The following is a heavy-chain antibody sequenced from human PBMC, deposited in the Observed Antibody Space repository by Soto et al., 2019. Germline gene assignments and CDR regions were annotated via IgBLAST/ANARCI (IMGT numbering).Heavy chain of an antibody. V-gene: IGHV2-5*01. Sequence: SGPTLVNPTQTLTLTCTFSGFSLSTSGAGVGWIRQPPGKALEWLALIYWNDDKRYSPSLKSRLTITKDTSKNQVVLTMTNMDPVDTATYFCAHGRWFGELLEVGPLDYWGQGTLVTVSS. CDR1: GFSLSTSGAG. J-gene: IGHJ4*02. D-gene: IGHD3-10*01. CDR2: IYWNDDK. CDR3: AHGRWFGELLEVGPLDY.